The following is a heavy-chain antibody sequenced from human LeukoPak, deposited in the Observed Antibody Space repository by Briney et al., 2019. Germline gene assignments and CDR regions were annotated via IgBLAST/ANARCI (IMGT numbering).Heavy chain of an antibody. CDR2: IKQDGSEK. CDR1: GFTFSSYW. J-gene: IGHJ4*02. V-gene: IGHV3-7*01. CDR3: ARGKLRFLEWSNHFDY. D-gene: IGHD3-3*01. Sequence: GGSLRLSCAASGFTFSSYWMSWVRQAPGKGLEWVANIKQDGSEKYYVDSVKGRFTISRDNAKNSLYLQMNSLRAEDTAVYYCARGKLRFLEWSNHFDYWGQGTLVTVSS.